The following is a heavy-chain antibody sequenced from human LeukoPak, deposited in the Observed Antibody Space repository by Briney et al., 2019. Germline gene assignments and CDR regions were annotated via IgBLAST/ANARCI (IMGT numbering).Heavy chain of an antibody. D-gene: IGHD6-13*01. V-gene: IGHV3-30*03. CDR2: ISYDGSNK. CDR1: GFAFSSYG. J-gene: IGHJ6*03. Sequence: PGGSLRLSCAASGFAFSSYGMHWVRQAPGKGLEWVAVISYDGSNKYYADSVKGRFTISRDNSKNTLYLQMNSLRAEDTAVYYCARAVSSSWYHYYYYYMDVWGKGTTVTISS. CDR3: ARAVSSSWYHYYYYYMDV.